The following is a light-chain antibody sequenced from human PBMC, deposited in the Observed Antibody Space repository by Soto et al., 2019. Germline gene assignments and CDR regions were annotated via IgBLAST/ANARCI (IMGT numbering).Light chain of an antibody. Sequence: EIVLTQSPATLSLSPGERATLSCRASQSVSSYLAWYQQKPGQAPRLLIYDASNRATGIPARFSASGSGTDFTLTISSLQSEDFAVYYCQQYNNWPLTFGGGTKVDIK. J-gene: IGKJ4*01. V-gene: IGKV3-11*01. CDR1: QSVSSY. CDR3: QQYNNWPLT. CDR2: DAS.